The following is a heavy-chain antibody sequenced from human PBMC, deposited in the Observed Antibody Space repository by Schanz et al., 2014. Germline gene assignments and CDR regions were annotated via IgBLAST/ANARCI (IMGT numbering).Heavy chain of an antibody. CDR2: VYTSGST. CDR1: GGSISSGSYY. D-gene: IGHD2-2*02. V-gene: IGHV4-61*02. Sequence: QVQLQESGPGLVKPSQTLSLTCSVSGGSISSGSYYWNWIRQPAGKGLEWIGRVYTSGSTNYNPSRKVRLPIPLHTSKNQFPLKQGSVPAADTAVYYCARGGARRFPVVPDAIQGLRGHYYYYYLDVWGKGTTVTASS. CDR3: ARGGARRFPVVPDAIQGLRGHYYYYYLDV. J-gene: IGHJ6*03.